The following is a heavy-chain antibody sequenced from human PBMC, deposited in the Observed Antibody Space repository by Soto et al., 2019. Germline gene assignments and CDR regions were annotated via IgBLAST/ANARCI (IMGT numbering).Heavy chain of an antibody. D-gene: IGHD6-13*01. CDR1: GHTFTGYY. CDR3: ARPPRYSSSWYDY. J-gene: IGHJ4*02. V-gene: IGHV1-2*02. CDR2: INPDSGAT. Sequence: ASVKVSCKASGHTFTGYYMHWVRQAPGQGLEWMGWINPDSGATKYSQKFQGRVTMTRDTSITTAYMELSRLRYDDTAVYYCARPPRYSSSWYDYWGQGTLVTVSS.